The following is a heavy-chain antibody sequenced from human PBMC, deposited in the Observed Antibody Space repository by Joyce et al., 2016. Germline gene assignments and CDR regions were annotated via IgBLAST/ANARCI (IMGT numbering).Heavy chain of an antibody. D-gene: IGHD3-16*01. J-gene: IGHJ6*02. CDR1: GSTFSSSS. Sequence: GGSLRLSCEASGSTFSSSSMSWFRQVPGKGLEWVAAISGTSYYIFHAETVRGRFTVSRDNAKKTLYLQMNSLRAEDSAVFYCARGGISYYYAMDVWGQGTTVTVSS. V-gene: IGHV3-21*01. CDR2: ISGTSYYI. CDR3: ARGGISYYYAMDV.